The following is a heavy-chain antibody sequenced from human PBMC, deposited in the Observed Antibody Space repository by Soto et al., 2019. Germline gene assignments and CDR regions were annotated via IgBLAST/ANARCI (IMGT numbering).Heavy chain of an antibody. V-gene: IGHV1-69*04. Sequence: SVKVSCKASGGTFSSYTISWLRQAPGQGLEWMGRIIPILGIANYAQKFQGRVTITADKSTSTAYMELSSLRSEDTAVYYCARDSLGRTGDDSPFDYWGQGTLVTVSS. J-gene: IGHJ4*02. CDR3: ARDSLGRTGDDSPFDY. CDR1: GGTFSSYT. CDR2: IIPILGIA. D-gene: IGHD7-27*01.